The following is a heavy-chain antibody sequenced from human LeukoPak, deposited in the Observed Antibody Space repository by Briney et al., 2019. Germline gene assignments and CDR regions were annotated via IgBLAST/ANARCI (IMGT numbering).Heavy chain of an antibody. Sequence: GGSLRLSCAASGFTFSSYWMSWVRQAPGKGLEWVSVIYSGGSTYYADSVKGRFTISRDNSKNTLYLQMNSLRAEDTAVYYCAMLSHQLWFGELFPNDYWGQGTLVTVSS. CDR1: GFTFSSYW. V-gene: IGHV3-66*01. J-gene: IGHJ4*02. CDR3: AMLSHQLWFGELFPNDY. D-gene: IGHD3-10*01. CDR2: IYSGGST.